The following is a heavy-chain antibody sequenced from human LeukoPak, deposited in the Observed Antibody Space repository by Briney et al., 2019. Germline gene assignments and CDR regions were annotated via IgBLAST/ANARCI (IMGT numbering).Heavy chain of an antibody. D-gene: IGHD3-16*01. V-gene: IGHV5-51*01. J-gene: IGHJ4*02. Sequence: GESLKISCKGSGYNFPRYWIGWVRQMPGKGLEWMGIFNPGNSNSRYNPSFQGQVIISADTSISTAHLQWSGLKASDTAIYYCARGGDYYDYWGQGTLVTVSS. CDR2: FNPGNSNS. CDR3: ARGGDYYDY. CDR1: GYNFPRYW.